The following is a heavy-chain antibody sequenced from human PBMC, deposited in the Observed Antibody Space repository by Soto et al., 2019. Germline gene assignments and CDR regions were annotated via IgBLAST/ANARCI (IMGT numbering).Heavy chain of an antibody. V-gene: IGHV3-23*01. D-gene: IGHD3-9*01. CDR2: ISGSGGST. CDR1: GFTFSSYA. J-gene: IGHJ4*02. CDR3: LNVHSTIAYYDILTGYSSPYY. Sequence: PGGSLRLSCAASGFTFSSYAMSWVRQAPGKGLEWVSAISGSGGSTYYADSVKGRFTISRDNSKNTLYLQMNSLRAEDTAEYYCLNVHSTIAYYDILTGYSSPYYWRQGSLVTVSS.